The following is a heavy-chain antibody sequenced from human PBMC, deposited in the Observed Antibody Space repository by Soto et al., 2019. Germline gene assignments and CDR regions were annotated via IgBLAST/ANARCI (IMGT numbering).Heavy chain of an antibody. V-gene: IGHV1-69*13. CDR3: ARRGSGLGRYYYGMDV. CDR1: GGTLSSYA. CDR2: IIPIFGTA. J-gene: IGHJ6*02. Sequence: GASVKVSCKASGGTLSSYAISWVRQAPGQGLEWMGGIIPIFGTANYAQKFQGRVTITADESTSTAYMELSSLRSEDTAVYYCARRGSGLGRYYYGMDVWGQGTTVTVSS. D-gene: IGHD3-10*01.